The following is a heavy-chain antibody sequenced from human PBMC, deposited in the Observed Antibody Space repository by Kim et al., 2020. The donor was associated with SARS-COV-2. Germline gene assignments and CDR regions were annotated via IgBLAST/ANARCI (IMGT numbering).Heavy chain of an antibody. D-gene: IGHD6-13*01. J-gene: IGHJ4*02. CDR3: ARAPAAAGYFDY. Sequence: GGSLRLSCAASGFTFSSYGMHWVRQAPGKGLEWVAVIWYDGSNKYYADSVKGRFTISRDNSKNTLYLQMNSLRAEDTAVYYCARAPAAAGYFDYWGQGTLVTVSS. V-gene: IGHV3-33*01. CDR1: GFTFSSYG. CDR2: IWYDGSNK.